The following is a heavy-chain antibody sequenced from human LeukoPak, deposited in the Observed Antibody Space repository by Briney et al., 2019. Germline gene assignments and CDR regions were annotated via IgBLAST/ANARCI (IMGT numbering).Heavy chain of an antibody. J-gene: IGHJ6*02. CDR2: ITSNSDYL. V-gene: IGHV3-21*05. CDR1: GFTFSSYS. Sequence: GGSLRLSCAASGFTFSSYSMNWVRQAPGKGLEWVSGITSNSDYLYYADSMKGRFTISRDNAKNSLYLQMNSLRAEDTAVYYCARGFSGAYYYYYGMDVWGQGTTVTVSS. D-gene: IGHD3-10*01. CDR3: ARGFSGAYYYYYGMDV.